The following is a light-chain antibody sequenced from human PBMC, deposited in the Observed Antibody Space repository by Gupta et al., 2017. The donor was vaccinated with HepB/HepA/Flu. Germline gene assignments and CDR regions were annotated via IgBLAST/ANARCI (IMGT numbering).Light chain of an antibody. V-gene: IGLV1-47*01. J-gene: IGLJ2*01. CDR3: AAWDDSLSAVV. CDR1: SSSFGGNY. CDR2: RNN. Sequence: QSVLTQPPSASGTPGQRVTFSCSGSSSSFGGNYVYWYQQLPGTAPKLLIYRNNQRPSGVPDRFSGYKSGTSASLAIGGLRSEDEADYYCAAWDDSLSAVVFGGGTKLTV.